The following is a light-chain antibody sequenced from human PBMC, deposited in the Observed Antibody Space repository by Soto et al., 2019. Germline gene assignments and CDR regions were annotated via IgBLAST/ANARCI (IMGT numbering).Light chain of an antibody. V-gene: IGKV3-20*01. CDR1: QSVSNNY. CDR2: GAS. Sequence: EIVLTQSPGTLSLSPGERVTLSCRASQSVSNNYLAWYQQNPGQAPRLLIYGASSRATGIPDRFSGSGSGTDFTLTISRLEPEDFAVYYCQQYGSSPRTFGQGTKVEIK. J-gene: IGKJ1*01. CDR3: QQYGSSPRT.